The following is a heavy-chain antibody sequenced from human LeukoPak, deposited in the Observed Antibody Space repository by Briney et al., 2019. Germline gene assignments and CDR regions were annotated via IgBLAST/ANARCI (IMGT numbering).Heavy chain of an antibody. J-gene: IGHJ5*02. CDR1: GHTFTGYY. V-gene: IGHV1-2*02. Sequence: GAPVMVSCKASGHTFTGYYIHWVRQAPGQGLEWMGWISPDSGGTSYAQNFQGRVTMTRDTSTRTAYLEVSRLRSDDTAVYYCAAVECTSSSCYSDRGWFDPWGQGTLVTVSS. CDR3: AAVECTSSSCYSDRGWFDP. CDR2: ISPDSGGT. D-gene: IGHD2-2*01.